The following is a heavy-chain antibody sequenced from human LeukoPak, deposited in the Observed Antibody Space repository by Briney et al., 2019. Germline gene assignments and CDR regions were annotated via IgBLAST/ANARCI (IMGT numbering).Heavy chain of an antibody. CDR2: ISYDGSNK. J-gene: IGHJ4*02. CDR1: GFTFSSYA. Sequence: GGSLRLSCAASGFTFSSYAMHWVRQAPGKGLEWAAVISYDGSNKYYADSVKGRFTISRDNSKNTLYLQMNSLRAEGTAVYYCARGPSPPSYFDYWGQGTLVTVSS. V-gene: IGHV3-30*04. CDR3: ARGPSPPSYFDY.